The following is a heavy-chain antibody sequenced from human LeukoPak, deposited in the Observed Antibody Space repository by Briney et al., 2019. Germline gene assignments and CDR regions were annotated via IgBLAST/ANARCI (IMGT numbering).Heavy chain of an antibody. V-gene: IGHV3-30*04. Sequence: GGSLRLSCAASGFTFSSYAMHWVRQAPGKGLEWVAVISYDGSNKYYADSVKGRFTISRDNSKNTLYLQMNSLRAEDTAVYYCARRRGIDYWGQGTLVTVSS. D-gene: IGHD3-10*01. CDR1: GFTFSSYA. CDR3: ARRRGIDY. CDR2: ISYDGSNK. J-gene: IGHJ4*02.